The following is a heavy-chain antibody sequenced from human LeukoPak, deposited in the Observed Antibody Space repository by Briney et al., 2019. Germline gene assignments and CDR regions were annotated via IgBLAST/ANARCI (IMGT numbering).Heavy chain of an antibody. Sequence: GASLKISCKGSGYSFTSYWIGWVRQLPGKGLEWMGIIYPGDSDTRYSPSFQGQVTISADKSISTAYLQWSSLKASDTAMYYCATLDRSRGWLYYFDYWGQGTLVTVSS. CDR2: IYPGDSDT. D-gene: IGHD6-19*01. V-gene: IGHV5-51*01. J-gene: IGHJ4*02. CDR1: GYSFTSYW. CDR3: ATLDRSRGWLYYFDY.